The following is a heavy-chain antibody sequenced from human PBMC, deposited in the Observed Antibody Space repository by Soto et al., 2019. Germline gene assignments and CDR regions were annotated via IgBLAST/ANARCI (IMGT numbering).Heavy chain of an antibody. CDR2: IFPADSDT. D-gene: IGHD4-17*01. CDR3: ARRNGDYPTTYSFYYGLDV. J-gene: IGHJ6*02. Sequence: GESLKISCKGSGYNFATYWIGWVRQMPGRGLEWMGIIFPADSDTRYSPSFQGQVTISVDISINTAYLQWGGLKASDTAMYYCARRNGDYPTTYSFYYGLDVWGQGTTVTVSS. V-gene: IGHV5-51*01. CDR1: GYNFATYW.